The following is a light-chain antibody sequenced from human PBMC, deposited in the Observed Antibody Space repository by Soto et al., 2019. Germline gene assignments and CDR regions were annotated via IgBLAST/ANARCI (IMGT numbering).Light chain of an antibody. V-gene: IGKV1-17*01. CDR3: LQHNTYPQT. CDR1: QTIGTY. Sequence: IEVTQSPSSLAASLGDRVTITCRASQTIGTYVNWYRQKSGAAPELLIYDASTLQSGVPSRFRGGASGTEFTLTISSLQPEDFATYYCLQHNTYPQTFGQGTKV. CDR2: DAS. J-gene: IGKJ1*01.